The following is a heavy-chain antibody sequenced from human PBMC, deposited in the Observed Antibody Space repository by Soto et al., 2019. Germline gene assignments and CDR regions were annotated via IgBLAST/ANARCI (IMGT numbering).Heavy chain of an antibody. CDR2: IYYSGSS. D-gene: IGHD3-22*01. Sequence: QVQLQQSGPGLVKPSETLSLTCTVSGGSISGYYWSWIRQPPGKGLEWIGYIYYSGSSNYNPSLKSRVTISLDTSKNQFSLRLRSVTAADTAVYYCVRARYDSSGYYYFDYWGQGTLVTVSS. CDR1: GGSISGYY. V-gene: IGHV4-59*01. J-gene: IGHJ4*02. CDR3: VRARYDSSGYYYFDY.